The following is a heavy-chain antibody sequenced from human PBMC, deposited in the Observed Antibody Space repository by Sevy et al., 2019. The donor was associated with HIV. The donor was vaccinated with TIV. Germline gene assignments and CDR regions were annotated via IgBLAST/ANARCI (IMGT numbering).Heavy chain of an antibody. J-gene: IGHJ6*02. V-gene: IGHV3-74*01. Sequence: GGSLRLSCAASGFTFSSYWMHWVRQAPGKGLVWVSRINSDGSSTSYADSVNGRFTISRDNAKNTLYLQMNSLRAEDTAVYYCARVSSAVTTYYYYGMDVWGQGTTVTVSS. D-gene: IGHD4-17*01. CDR3: ARVSSAVTTYYYYGMDV. CDR1: GFTFSSYW. CDR2: INSDGSST.